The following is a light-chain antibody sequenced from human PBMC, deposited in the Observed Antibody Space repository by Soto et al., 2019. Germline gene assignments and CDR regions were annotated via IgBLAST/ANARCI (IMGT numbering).Light chain of an antibody. CDR1: SSDVGAYRH. Sequence: QSALTQPASVSGSPGQAITISCTGTSSDVGAYRHVSWHQQYPGKAPKLMIYDVSDRPSGVSYRFSGSKSGNTASLTISGLQAEDEADYYCSAYTTVRSYIFGSGTMLTVL. CDR2: DVS. V-gene: IGLV2-14*01. J-gene: IGLJ1*01. CDR3: SAYTTVRSYI.